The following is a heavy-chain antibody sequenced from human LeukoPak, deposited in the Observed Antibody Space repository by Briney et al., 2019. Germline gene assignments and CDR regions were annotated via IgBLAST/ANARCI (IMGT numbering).Heavy chain of an antibody. CDR3: ARAFALGGAMVTSYWFDP. J-gene: IGHJ5*02. Sequence: ASVKVSCKASGYTFTGYYMHWVRQAPGQGLEWMGWMNPNSGNTGYAQKFQGRVTMTRNTSISTAYMELSRLRSDDTAVYYCARAFALGGAMVTSYWFDPWGQGTLVTVSS. D-gene: IGHD5-18*01. V-gene: IGHV1-8*02. CDR2: MNPNSGNT. CDR1: GYTFTGYY.